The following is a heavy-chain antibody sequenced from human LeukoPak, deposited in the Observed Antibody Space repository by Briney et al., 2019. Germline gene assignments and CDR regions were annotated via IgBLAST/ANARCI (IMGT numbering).Heavy chain of an antibody. V-gene: IGHV1-8*01. CDR2: MNPNSGNT. J-gene: IGHJ4*02. Sequence: ASLRVSRKASGYTLTSYVINWVRQATGQGLEWMGWMNPNSGNTSYAQKLQGRVTMTGNTSIRTVYIELRSLRSEDTAVYYCASGRLYWGEGPVVTVSS. CDR1: GYTLTSYV. CDR3: ASGRLY.